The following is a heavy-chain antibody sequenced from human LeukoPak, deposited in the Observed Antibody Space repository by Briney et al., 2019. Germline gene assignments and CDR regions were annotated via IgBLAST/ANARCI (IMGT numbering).Heavy chain of an antibody. Sequence: GGSLRLSCAASGFTFRSYAMSWLRQAPGKGLEWVSGISGRDSTTYYADSVKGRFTISRENSKNTLYLQMNSLRAEDTAVYYCATSGGSYWSWGQGTLVTVSS. CDR3: ATSGGSYWS. CDR1: GFTFRSYA. CDR2: ISGRDSTT. D-gene: IGHD1-26*01. V-gene: IGHV3-23*01. J-gene: IGHJ5*02.